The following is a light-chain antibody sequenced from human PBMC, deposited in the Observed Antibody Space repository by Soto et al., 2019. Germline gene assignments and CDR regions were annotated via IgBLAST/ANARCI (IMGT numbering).Light chain of an antibody. Sequence: QSALTQPPSASGSPGQSVTISCTGTSSDVGGYKYVSWYQQYPGKAPKLMIYAVSKRPSGVPDRFSGSKSGNTASLTVSGLQAEDEAAYYCSSYAGSNNYVFGTGTKVTVL. V-gene: IGLV2-8*01. CDR3: SSYAGSNNYV. CDR2: AVS. CDR1: SSDVGGYKY. J-gene: IGLJ1*01.